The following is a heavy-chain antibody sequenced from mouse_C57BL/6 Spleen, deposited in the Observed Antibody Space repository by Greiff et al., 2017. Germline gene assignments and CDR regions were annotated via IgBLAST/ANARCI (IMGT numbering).Heavy chain of an antibody. CDR2: IDPEDGET. CDR3: ARSGDYFDY. CDR1: GYTFTSYW. Sequence: VQLQQPGAELVKPGASVKLSCKASGYTFTSYWMHWVKQRTEQGLEWIGRIDPEDGETKYAPKFQGKATITADTSSNTAYRQLSSLTSEDTAVYYCARSGDYFDYWGQGTTLTVSS. V-gene: IGHV14-2*01. J-gene: IGHJ2*01.